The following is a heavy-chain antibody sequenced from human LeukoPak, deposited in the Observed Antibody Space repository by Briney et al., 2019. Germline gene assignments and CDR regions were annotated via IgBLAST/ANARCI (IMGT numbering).Heavy chain of an antibody. V-gene: IGHV1-46*01. CDR2: INPSGGST. CDR1: GYTFTSYL. Sequence: ASVKLSCKASGYTFTSYLMHWVRQAPGQGLEWMGIINPSGGSTTHAQKFQGRVTMTRDTSTSTVYMALSRLRSEDTAVYYCARKIGYSYGSDYWGQGTLVTVSS. CDR3: ARKIGYSYGSDY. J-gene: IGHJ4*02. D-gene: IGHD5-18*01.